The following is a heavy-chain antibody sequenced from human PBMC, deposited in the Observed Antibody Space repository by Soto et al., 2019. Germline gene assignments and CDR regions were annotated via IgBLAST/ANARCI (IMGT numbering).Heavy chain of an antibody. D-gene: IGHD6-13*01. V-gene: IGHV4-39*01. CDR2: IYYSGST. J-gene: IGHJ5*02. CDR1: GGSISSSIYY. Sequence: SETLSLTCTVSGGSISSSIYYWGGIGQPPGKGLEWIGSIYYSGSTYYNPSLKSRVTISVDTSKNQFSLKLSSVTAADTAVHYCARQVYSSKKFDPWGQGTLVTVSS. CDR3: ARQVYSSKKFDP.